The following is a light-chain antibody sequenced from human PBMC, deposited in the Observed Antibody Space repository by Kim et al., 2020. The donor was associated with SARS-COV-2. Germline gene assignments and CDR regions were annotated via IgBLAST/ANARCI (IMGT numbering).Light chain of an antibody. Sequence: DIQMTQSPSSLSASVGDRVTITCRASQSISSYLNWYQQKPGKAPKLLIYAASSLQSGVPSRFSGSGSGTVFTLTISSLQPEDFATYYCQRSYSAPLMFGQGTKEDIK. J-gene: IGKJ1*01. V-gene: IGKV1-39*01. CDR1: QSISSY. CDR3: QRSYSAPLM. CDR2: AAS.